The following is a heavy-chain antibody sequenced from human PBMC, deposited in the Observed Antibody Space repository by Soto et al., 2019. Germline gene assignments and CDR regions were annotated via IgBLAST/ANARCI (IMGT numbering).Heavy chain of an antibody. Sequence: VQLVESGGGLVQPGGSLRLSCAASGFTFSSYEMNWVRQAPGKGLEWVSYISSSGSTIYYADSVKGRFTISRDNAKNSLYLQMNSLRAEDTAVYYCARDGNSGSYFSYYYYGMDVWGQGTTVTVSS. V-gene: IGHV3-48*03. CDR3: ARDGNSGSYFSYYYYGMDV. J-gene: IGHJ6*02. CDR2: ISSSGSTI. CDR1: GFTFSSYE. D-gene: IGHD1-26*01.